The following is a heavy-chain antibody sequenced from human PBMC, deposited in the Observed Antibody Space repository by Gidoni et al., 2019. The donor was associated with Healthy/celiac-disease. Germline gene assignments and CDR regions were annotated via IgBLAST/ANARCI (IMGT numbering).Heavy chain of an antibody. CDR1: GGSFSGYY. V-gene: IGHV4-34*01. D-gene: IGHD2-2*01. J-gene: IGHJ4*02. CDR2: INHSGST. Sequence: QVQLQQWGAGLLKPSETLSLTCAVYGGSFSGYYWSWIRQPPGKGLEWIGEINHSGSTNYNPSLKSRVTISVDTSKNQFSLKLSSVTAADTAVYYCARGSRRLSQRIDYWGQGTLVTVSS. CDR3: ARGSRRLSQRIDY.